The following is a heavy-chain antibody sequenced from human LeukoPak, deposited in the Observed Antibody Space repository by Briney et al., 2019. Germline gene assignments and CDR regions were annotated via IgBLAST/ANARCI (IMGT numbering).Heavy chain of an antibody. CDR1: GFTFSSYW. Sequence: GGSLRLSCAASGFTFSSYWMHWVRQAPGKGLEWVSAISGSGGSTYYADSVKGRFTVSRDNSKNTLYLQMNSLRAEDTAVYYCAKDEEDKVTPDLRYWGQGTLVTVSS. CDR2: ISGSGGST. V-gene: IGHV3-23*01. J-gene: IGHJ4*02. CDR3: AKDEEDKVTPDLRY. D-gene: IGHD4-23*01.